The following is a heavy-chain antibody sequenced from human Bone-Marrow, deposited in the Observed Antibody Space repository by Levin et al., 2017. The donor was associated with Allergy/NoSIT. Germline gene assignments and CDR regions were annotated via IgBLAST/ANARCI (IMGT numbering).Heavy chain of an antibody. CDR1: GFRFEDYA. CDR2: ITWNGVTV. Sequence: SLKISCAASGFRFEDYAMHWVRQAPGKGLEWVSGITWNGVTVGYVDSVKGRFTISRDDAKNSLYLQMNSLRAEDTALYYCAKNLRWGAASAHDAFDIWGQGTMVTVSS. V-gene: IGHV3-9*01. CDR3: AKNLRWGAASAHDAFDI. J-gene: IGHJ3*02. D-gene: IGHD6-25*01.